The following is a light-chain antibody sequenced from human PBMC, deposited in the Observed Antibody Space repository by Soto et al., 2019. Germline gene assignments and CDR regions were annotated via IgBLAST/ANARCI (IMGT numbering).Light chain of an antibody. V-gene: IGKV1-5*01. CDR2: DAS. Sequence: DIQMTQSPSTLSSSVGDRVIITCRASQSITTWLAWYQQKPGKAPKLLIYDASSLESGVPSRFSGSGSGTEFTLTISSLQPDDFATYYCQQYDSYSLTFGLGTKVDIK. CDR3: QQYDSYSLT. CDR1: QSITTW. J-gene: IGKJ1*01.